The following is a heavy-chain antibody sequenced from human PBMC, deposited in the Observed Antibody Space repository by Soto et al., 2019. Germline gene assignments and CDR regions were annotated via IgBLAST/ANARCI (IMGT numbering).Heavy chain of an antibody. CDR1: GYTFTSYG. V-gene: IGHV1-18*01. CDR2: ISASNGNT. CDR3: ASLAGITILGVARYCYGMDV. J-gene: IGHJ6*02. D-gene: IGHD3-3*01. Sequence: ASVKVSCKASGYTFTSYGISWVRQAPGQGLEWMGWISASNGNTNYAQKLQGRVTMTTDTSTSTAYMELRSLRSDDTAVYYCASLAGITILGVARYCYGMDVWGQGTTVTVSS.